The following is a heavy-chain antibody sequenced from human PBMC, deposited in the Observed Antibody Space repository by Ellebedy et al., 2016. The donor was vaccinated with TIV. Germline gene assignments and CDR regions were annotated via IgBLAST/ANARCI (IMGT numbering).Heavy chain of an antibody. D-gene: IGHD5-18*01. CDR2: ISGGGGST. V-gene: IGHV3-23*01. CDR3: AKDREGYSYGLLGY. Sequence: GGSLRLXXAASGFTFSSYAMSWVRQAPGKGLEWVSAISGGGGSTYYADSAKGRFTISRDNSKNTLYLQMNSLRAEDTAVYYCAKDREGYSYGLLGYWGQGTLVTVSS. CDR1: GFTFSSYA. J-gene: IGHJ4*02.